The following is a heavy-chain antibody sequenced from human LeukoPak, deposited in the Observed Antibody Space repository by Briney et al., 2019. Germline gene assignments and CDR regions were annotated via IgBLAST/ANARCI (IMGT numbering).Heavy chain of an antibody. CDR1: GFTFSSYA. CDR2: ISGSGGST. CDR3: AKDKVVVVTAIPSY. V-gene: IGHV3-23*01. D-gene: IGHD2-21*02. J-gene: IGHJ4*02. Sequence: GGSLRLSCAASGFTFSSYAMSWVRQAPGKGLGWVSAISGSGGSTYYADSVKGRFTISGDNSKNTLYLQMNSLRAEDTAVYYCAKDKVVVVTAIPSYWGQGTLVTVSS.